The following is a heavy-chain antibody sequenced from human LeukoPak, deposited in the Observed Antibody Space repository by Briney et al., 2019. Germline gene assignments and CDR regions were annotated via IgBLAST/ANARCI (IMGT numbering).Heavy chain of an antibody. Sequence: GGSLRLSCAASGFTLNMYSMNWVRQAPGKGLEWISYISSGSTTISYADSVKGRFTISRDNAKNSLYLQMNGLRDEDTAMYYCARKRASYGSGSYHSVFDYWGQGTLVTVSS. J-gene: IGHJ4*02. CDR1: GFTLNMYS. V-gene: IGHV3-48*02. CDR3: ARKRASYGSGSYHSVFDY. D-gene: IGHD3-10*01. CDR2: ISSGSTTI.